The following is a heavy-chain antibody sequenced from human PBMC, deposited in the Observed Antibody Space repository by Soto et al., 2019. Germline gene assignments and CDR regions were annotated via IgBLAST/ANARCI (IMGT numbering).Heavy chain of an antibody. CDR3: ARALRYCSGGSCYPFDY. Sequence: SETLSLTCAFYGVSFRGYYLSWIRQPPGKGLEWIGEINHSGSTNYNPSLKSRVTIPVDTSKTQFSLQLSSVTAADTAVYYCARALRYCSGGSCYPFDYWGQGALVTVSS. V-gene: IGHV4-34*01. CDR2: INHSGST. J-gene: IGHJ4*02. D-gene: IGHD2-15*01. CDR1: GVSFRGYY.